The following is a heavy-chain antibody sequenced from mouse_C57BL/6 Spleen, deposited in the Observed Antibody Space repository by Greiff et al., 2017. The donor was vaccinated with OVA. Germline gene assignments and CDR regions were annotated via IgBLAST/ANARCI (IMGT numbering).Heavy chain of an antibody. V-gene: IGHV2-2*01. CDR3: TRDGGFLSDY. J-gene: IGHJ2*01. CDR2: IWCGGST. D-gene: IGHD2-3*01. CDR1: GFSLTSYG. Sequence: QVQLQQSGPGLVQPSQSLSITCTVSGFSLTSYGVHWVRQSPGKGLEWLGVIWCGGSTDYNAAFISRLSIRKNNSKTQVFFKMNSLRADYAAIYYCTRDGGFLSDYWGQGTTLTVSS.